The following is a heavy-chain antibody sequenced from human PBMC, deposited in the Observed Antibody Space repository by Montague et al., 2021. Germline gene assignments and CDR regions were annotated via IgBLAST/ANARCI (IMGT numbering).Heavy chain of an antibody. J-gene: IGHJ6*02. V-gene: IGHV3-30-3*01. Sequence: NNKYHADSVTGRFNISRDNSKNKRYLQMNSLRAEDTAVYYCARDRKQLAGKNYGMDFWGQGTTFTV. CDR3: ARDRKQLAGKNYGMDF. D-gene: IGHD6-13*01. CDR2: NNK.